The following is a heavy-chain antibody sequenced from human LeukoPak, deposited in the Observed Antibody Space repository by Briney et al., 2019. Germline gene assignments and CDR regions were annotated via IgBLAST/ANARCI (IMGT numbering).Heavy chain of an antibody. CDR2: INAGNGNT. CDR1: GYTFTSCA. Sequence: ASVKVSCKASGYTFTSCAMHWVRQAPGQRLEWMGWINAGNGNTKYSQKFQGRVTITRDTSASTAYMELSSLRSEDTAVYYCARAPAVSFGELKSWGQGILVTVSS. CDR3: ARAPAVSFGELKS. J-gene: IGHJ5*02. V-gene: IGHV1-3*01. D-gene: IGHD3-10*01.